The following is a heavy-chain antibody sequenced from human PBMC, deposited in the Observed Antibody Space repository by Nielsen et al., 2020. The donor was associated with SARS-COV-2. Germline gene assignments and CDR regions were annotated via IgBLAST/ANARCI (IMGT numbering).Heavy chain of an antibody. Sequence: ASVKVSCKASGYTFTSYVISWVRQAPGQGLEWMGWISAYNGNTNYAQKLQGRVTMTTDTSTSTAYMELRSLRSDDTAVYYCARDTEYDRPPTLDYWGQGTLVTVSS. CDR1: GYTFTSYV. V-gene: IGHV1-18*01. CDR3: ARDTEYDRPPTLDY. CDR2: ISAYNGNT. J-gene: IGHJ4*02. D-gene: IGHD6-6*01.